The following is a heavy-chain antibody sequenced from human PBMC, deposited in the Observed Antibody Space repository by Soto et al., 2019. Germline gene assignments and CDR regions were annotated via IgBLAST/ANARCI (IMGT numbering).Heavy chain of an antibody. CDR2: ISGSGGST. D-gene: IGHD3-16*01. Sequence: GGSLRLSCAASGFTFSSYAMSWVRQAPGKGLEWVSAISGSGGSTYYADSVKGRFTISRDNAENTLYLHMNSLRAEDTAVYYCAKDVSWGQSDDWGQGTLVTVSS. V-gene: IGHV3-23*01. CDR1: GFTFSSYA. J-gene: IGHJ4*02. CDR3: AKDVSWGQSDD.